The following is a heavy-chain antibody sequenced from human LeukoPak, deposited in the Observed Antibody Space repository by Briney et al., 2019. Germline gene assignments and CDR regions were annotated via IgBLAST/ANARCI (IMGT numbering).Heavy chain of an antibody. V-gene: IGHV3-9*01. CDR3: AKDKAPLYSGYDWDLDF. Sequence: GGSLRLSCAASGFTFHQYAIHWVRHVSAKGLEWVSGIRWNSGSIGYADSVRGRFTISRDNAKNSVYLQMNSLRAEDTALYYCAKDKAPLYSGYDWDLDFWGQGTLVIVSS. J-gene: IGHJ4*02. D-gene: IGHD5-12*01. CDR2: IRWNSGSI. CDR1: GFTFHQYA.